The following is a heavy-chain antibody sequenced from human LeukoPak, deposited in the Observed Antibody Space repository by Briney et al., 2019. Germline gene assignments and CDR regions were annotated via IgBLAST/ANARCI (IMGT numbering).Heavy chain of an antibody. CDR2: IYYSGST. CDR3: ARGRGGYYYPPDY. V-gene: IGHV4-39*01. Sequence: PSETLSLTCTVSGGSISSSSYYWGWIRQPPGKGLEWIGSIYYSGSTYYNPSLKSRVTISVDTSKNQFSLKLSSVTAADTAVYYCARGRGGYYYPPDYWGQGTLVTVSS. D-gene: IGHD3-22*01. J-gene: IGHJ4*02. CDR1: GGSISSSSYY.